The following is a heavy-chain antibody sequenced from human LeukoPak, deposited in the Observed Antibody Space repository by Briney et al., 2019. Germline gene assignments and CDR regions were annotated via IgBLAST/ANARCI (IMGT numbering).Heavy chain of an antibody. CDR1: GFTFSSYE. CDR3: AELGITMIGGV. D-gene: IGHD3-10*02. CDR2: ISSSGSTI. V-gene: IGHV3-48*03. J-gene: IGHJ6*04. Sequence: GGSLRLSCAASGFTFSSYEMNWVRQAPGKGLEWVSYISSSGSTIYYADSVKGRFTISRDNANNSLYLQMNSLRAEDTAVYYCAELGITMIGGVWGKGTTVTISS.